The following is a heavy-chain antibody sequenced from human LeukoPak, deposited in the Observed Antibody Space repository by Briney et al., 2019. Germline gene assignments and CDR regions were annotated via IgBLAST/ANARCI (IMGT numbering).Heavy chain of an antibody. CDR3: AKDRDDYGDDC. Sequence: GGSLRLSCAASGFTFSSYSMNWVRQAPGKGLEWVSSISSSSSYIYYADSVKGRFTISRDNAKNSLYLQMNSLRAEDTAVYYCAKDRDDYGDDCWGQGILVTVST. J-gene: IGHJ4*02. CDR1: GFTFSSYS. V-gene: IGHV3-21*01. CDR2: ISSSSSYI. D-gene: IGHD4-17*01.